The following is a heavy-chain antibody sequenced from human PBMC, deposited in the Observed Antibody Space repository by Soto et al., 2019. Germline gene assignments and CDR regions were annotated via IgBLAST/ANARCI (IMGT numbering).Heavy chain of an antibody. CDR3: AKDIFLEWLFSFDY. J-gene: IGHJ4*02. Sequence: GGSLRLSCAASGFTCSSYGMHWVRQAPGKGLEWVAVISYDGSNKYYADSVKGRFTISRDNSKNTLYLQMNSLRAEDTAVYYCAKDIFLEWLFSFDYWGQGTLVTVSS. CDR2: ISYDGSNK. V-gene: IGHV3-30*18. CDR1: GFTCSSYG. D-gene: IGHD3-3*01.